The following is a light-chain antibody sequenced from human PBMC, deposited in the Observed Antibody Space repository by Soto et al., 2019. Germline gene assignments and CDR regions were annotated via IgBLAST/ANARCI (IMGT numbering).Light chain of an antibody. CDR1: QSISNN. V-gene: IGKV3-15*01. Sequence: ETVMTQSPATLSVSPGERATLSCRAGQSISNNLAWYQQNPGQAPRLLIYGATTRATGIPSRFSGRGSGTEFTLTVSSLQSEDIAVYYCQQYNNWPLTFGGGAKVEFK. CDR3: QQYNNWPLT. CDR2: GAT. J-gene: IGKJ4*01.